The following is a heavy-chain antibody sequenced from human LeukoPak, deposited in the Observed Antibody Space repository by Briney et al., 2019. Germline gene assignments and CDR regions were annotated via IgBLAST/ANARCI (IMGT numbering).Heavy chain of an antibody. J-gene: IGHJ4*02. CDR1: GGSISSGGYY. CDR2: IYYSGST. CDR3: ARDNRIYGGSSSIFDY. D-gene: IGHD6-13*01. Sequence: SQTLSLTCTVSGGSISSGGYYWSWIRQHPGKGLEWIGYIYYSGSTYHNPSLKSRVTISVDTSKNQFSLKLSSVTAADTAVYYCARDNRIYGGSSSIFDYWGQGTLVTVSS. V-gene: IGHV4-31*03.